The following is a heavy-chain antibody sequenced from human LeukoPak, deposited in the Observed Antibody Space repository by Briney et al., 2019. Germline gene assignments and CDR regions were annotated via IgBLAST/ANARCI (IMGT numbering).Heavy chain of an antibody. CDR2: INHSGST. CDR3: ARGQGGYFPDY. D-gene: IGHD2/OR15-2a*01. V-gene: IGHV4-34*01. CDR1: GGSFSGYY. Sequence: PSETLSLTCAVYGGSFSGYYWSWIRQPPGKGPEWIGEINHSGSTNYNPSLKSRVTISVDTSKNQFFLKLSSVTAADTAVYYCARGQGGYFPDYWGQGTLVTVSS. J-gene: IGHJ4*02.